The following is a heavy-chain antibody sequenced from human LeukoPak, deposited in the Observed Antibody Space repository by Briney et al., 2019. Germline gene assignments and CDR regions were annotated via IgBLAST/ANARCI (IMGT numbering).Heavy chain of an antibody. CDR3: ARGIAVAGTLFDYYYYYMDV. CDR2: MNPNSGNT. V-gene: IGHV1-8*02. J-gene: IGHJ6*03. D-gene: IGHD6-19*01. Sequence: ASVKVSCKASGYTFTSYDINWVRQATGQGLEWMGWMNPNSGNTDYAQKFQGRFTISRDNSKNTLYLQMNSLRAEDTAVYYCARGIAVAGTLFDYYYYYMDVWGKGTTVTISS. CDR1: GYTFTSYD.